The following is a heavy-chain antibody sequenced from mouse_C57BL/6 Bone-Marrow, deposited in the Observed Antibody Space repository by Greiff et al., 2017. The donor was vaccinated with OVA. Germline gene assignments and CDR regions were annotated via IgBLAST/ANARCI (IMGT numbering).Heavy chain of an antibody. CDR3: AKGYDYDDLYYAMDY. D-gene: IGHD2-4*01. CDR1: GFTFSDYG. CDR2: ISSGSSTI. V-gene: IGHV5-17*01. J-gene: IGHJ4*01. Sequence: EVKLEESGGGLVKPGGSLKLSCAASGFTFSDYGMHWVRQAPEKGLEWVAYISSGSSTIYYADTVKGRFTISRDNAKNTLFLQMTSLRSEDTAMYYCAKGYDYDDLYYAMDYWGQGTSVTVSS.